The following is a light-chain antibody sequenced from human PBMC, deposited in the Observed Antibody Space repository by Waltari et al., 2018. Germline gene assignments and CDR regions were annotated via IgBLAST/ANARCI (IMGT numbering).Light chain of an antibody. V-gene: IGKV2-30*02. CDR2: KVS. Sequence: DVVMTQSPLSLPVTLGQPASISCKSSQSLVHSDGNTYLMWFQQRPGQSPRRLIYKVSTRESGVPDRFSGSGSGTDFTLKISRVGAEDVGVYYCMQGTHWPYTFGQGTKLDIK. J-gene: IGKJ2*01. CDR3: MQGTHWPYT. CDR1: QSLVHSDGNTY.